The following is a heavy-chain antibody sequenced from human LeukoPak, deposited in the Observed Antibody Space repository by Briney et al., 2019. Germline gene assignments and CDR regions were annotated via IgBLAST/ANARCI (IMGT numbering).Heavy chain of an antibody. CDR1: GGSISSYY. CDR3: ARDQISSSSYNYYFYMDV. D-gene: IGHD6-6*01. CDR2: IYYSGST. J-gene: IGHJ6*03. Sequence: SETLSLTCTVSGGSISSYYWSWIRQPPGKGLEWIGYIYYSGSTNYNPSLKSRVTISVDTSKNQFSLKLSSVTAADTAVYYCARDQISSSSYNYYFYMDVWGKGTTVTVSS. V-gene: IGHV4-59*12.